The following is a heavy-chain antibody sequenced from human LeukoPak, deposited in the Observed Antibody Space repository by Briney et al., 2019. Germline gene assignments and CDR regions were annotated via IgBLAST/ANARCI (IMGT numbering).Heavy chain of an antibody. Sequence: GGSLRLSCATSGFTFNIYWMQWVRQVPGKGLVWVSRIDSNGGGATYADPVKGRFTTSRDNGNNTMYLQMNSLRAEDTAIYYCARAKYSSRWSLDYWGQGALVTVSS. CDR2: IDSNGGGA. V-gene: IGHV3-74*03. CDR3: ARAKYSSRWSLDY. J-gene: IGHJ4*02. CDR1: GFTFNIYW. D-gene: IGHD6-13*01.